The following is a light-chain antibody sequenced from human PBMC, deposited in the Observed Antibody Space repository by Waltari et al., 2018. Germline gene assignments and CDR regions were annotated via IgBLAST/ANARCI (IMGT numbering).Light chain of an antibody. J-gene: IGLJ2*01. CDR1: SSDVGTYNY. Sequence: QSALTQPASVSGSPGQSITISCTGTSSDVGTYNYVSWYQQHPGRAPQLMIYDVSNRPSVVSNRFSGSKSGNTPSLTISGLQAEDEADYYCSSYTISNTRLFGGGTKLTVL. CDR2: DVS. V-gene: IGLV2-14*03. CDR3: SSYTISNTRL.